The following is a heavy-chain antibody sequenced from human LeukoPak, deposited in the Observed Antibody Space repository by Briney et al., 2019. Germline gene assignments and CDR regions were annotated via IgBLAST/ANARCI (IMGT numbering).Heavy chain of an antibody. CDR1: GGSISSYY. CDR3: ARGNYDLAFDY. D-gene: IGHD3-3*01. V-gene: IGHV4-59*08. CDR2: IYYSGST. J-gene: IGHJ4*02. Sequence: SETLSLTCTVSGGSISSYYWSWIRQPPGKGLEWIGYIYYSGSTNYNPSLKSRVTISVDTSKNQFSLKLSSVTAADTAVYYCARGNYDLAFDYWGQGTLVTVSS.